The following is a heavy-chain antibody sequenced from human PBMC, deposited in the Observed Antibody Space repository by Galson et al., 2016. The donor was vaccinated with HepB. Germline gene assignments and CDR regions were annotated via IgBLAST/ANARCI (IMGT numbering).Heavy chain of an antibody. V-gene: IGHV3-11*06. J-gene: IGHJ4*02. CDR2: ISSSGTYT. D-gene: IGHD2-2*01. CDR3: ARAGSCFSTHCYYFDF. Sequence: SLRLSCAASGFSFKDYYLSWIRQTPGKGLEWLAYISSSGTYTNYADSVKGRFTISRDNAQNSLNLQMNSLRVEDTAVYYCARAGSCFSTHCYYFDFWGQGHLVAVSS. CDR1: GFSFKDYY.